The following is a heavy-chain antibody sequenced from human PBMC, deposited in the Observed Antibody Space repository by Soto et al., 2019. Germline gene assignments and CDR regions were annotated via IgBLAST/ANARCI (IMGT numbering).Heavy chain of an antibody. V-gene: IGHV4-59*11. D-gene: IGHD6-13*01. CDR2: MYYSGSP. Sequence: SETLSLTCTISGGSISSHYWSWIRQPPGQGLEWIGYMYYSGSPNYNPSLKSRVTISVDTSKNQFSLNLSFVTAADTAVYYCARGAAAGRSDYWGQGTLVTVSS. CDR1: GGSISSHY. J-gene: IGHJ4*02. CDR3: ARGAAAGRSDY.